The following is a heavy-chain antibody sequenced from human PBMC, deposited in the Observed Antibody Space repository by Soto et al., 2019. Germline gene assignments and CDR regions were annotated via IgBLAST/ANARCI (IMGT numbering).Heavy chain of an antibody. V-gene: IGHV1-2*04. CDR3: ARGHSTDCSNGVCSFFYNHEMDV. D-gene: IGHD2-8*01. J-gene: IGHJ6*02. Sequence: QVQLVQSGAEVKKPGASVRVSCKASGYSFTDYHIHWVRQAPGQGLEWLGRINPKSGGTSTAQKFQGWGTMARDRFLSRVDVELTRLRSDDTAVYFCARGHSTDCSNGVCSFFYNHEMDVWGQGATVTVSS. CDR2: INPKSGGT. CDR1: GYSFTDYH.